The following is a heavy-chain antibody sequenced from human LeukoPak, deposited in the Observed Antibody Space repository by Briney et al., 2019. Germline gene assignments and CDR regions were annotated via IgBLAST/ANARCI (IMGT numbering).Heavy chain of an antibody. Sequence: QTLSLTCAISGDSVSSNSAAWNWIRQSPSRGLEWLGRTYYRSKWYSDYAASVKSRITINPDTSKNQFSLQLNSVTPEDTAVYYCARGSWLVVGYYYYYGMDVWGKGTTVTVSS. V-gene: IGHV6-1*01. D-gene: IGHD6-19*01. J-gene: IGHJ6*04. CDR1: GDSVSSNSAA. CDR2: TYYRSKWYS. CDR3: ARGSWLVVGYYYYYGMDV.